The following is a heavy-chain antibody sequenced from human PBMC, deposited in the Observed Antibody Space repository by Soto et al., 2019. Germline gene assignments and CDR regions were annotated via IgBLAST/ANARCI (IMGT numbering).Heavy chain of an antibody. Sequence: EVQLVESGGGLVKPGGSLKLSCAASGFTFSSYSMTWVRQAPGKGLEWVSSISSSSSYIYYADSLKGRFTISRDNAKNSLSLQMNSLRVEETAVYYCARAESTGTTLLDYWGQGTLVTVSS. J-gene: IGHJ4*02. CDR2: ISSSSSYI. D-gene: IGHD1-1*01. V-gene: IGHV3-21*01. CDR1: GFTFSSYS. CDR3: ARAESTGTTLLDY.